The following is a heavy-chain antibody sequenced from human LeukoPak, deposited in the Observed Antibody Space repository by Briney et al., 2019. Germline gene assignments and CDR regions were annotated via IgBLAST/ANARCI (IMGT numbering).Heavy chain of an antibody. Sequence: GGSLRLSCAASGFTFSSYGMHWVRQAPGKGLEWVAVIWYDGSNKHYADSVKGRFTISRDNFKNTLYLQMNSLRAEDTAVYYCARAPPKYDYVWGSYRYTDAFDIWGQGTMVTVSS. J-gene: IGHJ3*02. CDR2: IWYDGSNK. D-gene: IGHD3-16*02. CDR1: GFTFSSYG. V-gene: IGHV3-33*01. CDR3: ARAPPKYDYVWGSYRYTDAFDI.